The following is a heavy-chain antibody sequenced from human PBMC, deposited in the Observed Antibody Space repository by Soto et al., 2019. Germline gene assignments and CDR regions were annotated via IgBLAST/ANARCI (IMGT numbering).Heavy chain of an antibody. V-gene: IGHV3-23*01. CDR3: AKGGEGYCSGTSCLYHMDA. D-gene: IGHD2-15*01. CDR1: GFTFSSYA. Sequence: GGSLRLSCAASGFTFSSYAMSWVRQAPGKGLEWVSTISDSGSTYYTDSVKGRFTISRDISKNTLYVQMSSLRAEDTAVYYCAKGGEGYCSGTSCLYHMDAWGKGTTVTVSS. CDR2: ISDSGST. J-gene: IGHJ6*03.